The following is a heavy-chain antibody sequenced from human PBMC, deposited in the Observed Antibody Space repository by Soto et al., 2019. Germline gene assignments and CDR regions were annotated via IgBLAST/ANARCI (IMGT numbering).Heavy chain of an antibody. V-gene: IGHV4-59*08. CDR1: GGSISSYY. D-gene: IGHD4-17*01. CDR2: IYYSGST. J-gene: IGHJ4*02. CDR3: ARRYGTLFDY. Sequence: QVQLQESGPGLVKPSETLSLTCTVSGGSISSYYWSWIRQPPGKGLEWIGYIYYSGSTNYNPSLKSRVTISVDTSKNHFSLKLSSVTGADTAVYYCARRYGTLFDYWGQGTLVTVSS.